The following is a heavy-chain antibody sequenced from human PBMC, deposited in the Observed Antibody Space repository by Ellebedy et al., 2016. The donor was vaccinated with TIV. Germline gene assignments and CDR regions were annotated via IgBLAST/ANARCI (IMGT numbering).Heavy chain of an antibody. D-gene: IGHD3-10*01. Sequence: MPSETLSLTCTVSGGSISSYYWSWIRQPPGKGLEWIGYIYYSGSTNYNPSLKSRVTISVDTSKNQFSLKLSSVTAADTAVYYCARSLRGTPSYFDYWGQGTLVTVSS. V-gene: IGHV4-59*01. CDR1: GGSISSYY. CDR3: ARSLRGTPSYFDY. CDR2: IYYSGST. J-gene: IGHJ4*02.